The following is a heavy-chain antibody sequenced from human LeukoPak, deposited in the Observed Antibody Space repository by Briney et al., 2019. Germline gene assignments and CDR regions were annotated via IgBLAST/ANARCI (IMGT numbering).Heavy chain of an antibody. V-gene: IGHV3-30*18. D-gene: IGHD1/OR15-1a*01. Sequence: GGSLRLSCAASGFTFSIFGIHWVRQAPGKGLEWVAAISPDGNKEYYTESVKGRFTVSRDNSNNMIYLQMNSLRGEVSAVYYCAKVNNYDDYWGQGTLVTVSS. CDR2: ISPDGNKE. CDR3: AKVNNYDDY. J-gene: IGHJ4*02. CDR1: GFTFSIFG.